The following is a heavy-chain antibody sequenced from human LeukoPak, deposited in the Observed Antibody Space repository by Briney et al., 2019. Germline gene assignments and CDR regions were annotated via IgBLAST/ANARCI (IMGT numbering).Heavy chain of an antibody. CDR3: ATVFPPGQSYGL. CDR2: FDPEDGET. CDR1: GYALTELS. D-gene: IGHD5-18*01. J-gene: IGHJ4*02. V-gene: IGHV1-24*01. Sequence: ASVKVSCKVSGYALTELSMHWVRQAPGKGLEWMGGFDPEDGETIYAQKFQGRVTMTEDTSTDTAYVELSSLRSEDTAVYYCATVFPPGQSYGLWGQGPLVTVSS.